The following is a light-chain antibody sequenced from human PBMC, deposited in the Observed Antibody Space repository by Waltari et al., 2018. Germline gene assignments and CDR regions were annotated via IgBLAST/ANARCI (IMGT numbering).Light chain of an antibody. J-gene: IGLJ2*01. CDR1: SSNIGAGYD. CDR2: GNN. CDR3: QSFDSSLTAL. Sequence: QSVLTQPPSVSGAPGQRLTIPCTGNSSNIGAGYDVQWYQQFPGAVPKLLIYGNNNRPSGVPDRFSGSKSGTSASLAITGLQAEDEADYYCQSFDSSLTALFGGGTKLTVL. V-gene: IGLV1-40*01.